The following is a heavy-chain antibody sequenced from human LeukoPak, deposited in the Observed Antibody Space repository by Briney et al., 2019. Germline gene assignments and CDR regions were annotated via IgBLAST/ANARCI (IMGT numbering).Heavy chain of an antibody. CDR2: ISGSGVST. CDR3: AKDHDFWSGNLFDY. J-gene: IGHJ4*02. V-gene: IGHV3-23*01. D-gene: IGHD3-3*01. CDR1: GFRFSSYA. Sequence: GGSLRLSCAASGFRFSSYAMSWVRQAPGKGLEWVSAISGSGVSTYYADSVKGRFTVSRDNSKNTLYLQMNSLRAEDTAVYYCAKDHDFWSGNLFDYWGQGTLVTVSS.